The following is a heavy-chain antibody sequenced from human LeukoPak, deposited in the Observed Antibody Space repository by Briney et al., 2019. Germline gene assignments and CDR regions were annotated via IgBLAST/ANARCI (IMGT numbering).Heavy chain of an antibody. J-gene: IGHJ4*02. V-gene: IGHV3-23*01. D-gene: IGHD2-2*02. CDR1: GFTFSTSA. CDR2: ISISGGTT. Sequence: GGSLRLSCVVSGFTFSTSAMTCVRQAPGKGLEWVSGISISGGTTYHADSVEGRFTISRDNSKNTLYLQMNSLRAEDTAVYYCAKEEIPNDYWGRGTLVTVSS. CDR3: AKEEIPNDY.